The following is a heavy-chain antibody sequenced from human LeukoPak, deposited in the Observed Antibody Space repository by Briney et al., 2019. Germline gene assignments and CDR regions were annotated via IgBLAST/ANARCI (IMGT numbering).Heavy chain of an antibody. D-gene: IGHD3-10*01. V-gene: IGHV3-30*18. CDR3: AKDIYRPTGKWFGVPGDY. Sequence: PGGSLRLSCAASGFTFSSYGMHWVRQAPGKGLEWVAVISNDGSNKYYADSVKGRFTISRDNSKNTLYLQMNSLRAEDTAVYYCAKDIYRPTGKWFGVPGDYWGQGTLVTVSS. J-gene: IGHJ4*02. CDR1: GFTFSSYG. CDR2: ISNDGSNK.